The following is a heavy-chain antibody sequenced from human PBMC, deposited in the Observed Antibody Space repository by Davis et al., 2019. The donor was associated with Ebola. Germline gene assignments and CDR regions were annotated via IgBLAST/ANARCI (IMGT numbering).Heavy chain of an antibody. D-gene: IGHD1-26*01. J-gene: IGHJ4*02. Sequence: GESLKISCAASGFTFTTYAMMWVRQAPGKGLEWVSSISSGVGVPYYADSVKDRFTISRDNSKNTLFLQMDSLRAEDTAVYYCAKDVAVGGYDYFDHWGQGILVTVSS. V-gene: IGHV3-23*01. CDR1: GFTFTTYA. CDR3: AKDVAVGGYDYFDH. CDR2: ISSGVGVP.